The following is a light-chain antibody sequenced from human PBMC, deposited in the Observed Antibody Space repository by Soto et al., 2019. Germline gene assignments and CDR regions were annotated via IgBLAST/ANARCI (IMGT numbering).Light chain of an antibody. CDR2: GAS. CDR3: QQSYNGPFT. CDR1: QSVSSN. J-gene: IGKJ3*01. V-gene: IGKV3-15*01. Sequence: EIEMTQSPATLSLSPGERATLYCWASQSVSSNLAWYQQKPGQAPRLLIYGASTRVTGVPARFSGSGSGTEFILIITNLQPEDFATYYCQQSYNGPFTFGPGTKVDL.